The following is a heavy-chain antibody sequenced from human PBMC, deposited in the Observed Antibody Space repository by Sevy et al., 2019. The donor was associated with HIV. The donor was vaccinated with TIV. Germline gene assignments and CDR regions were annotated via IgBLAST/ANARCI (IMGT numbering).Heavy chain of an antibody. J-gene: IGHJ4*02. CDR2: ISKDGSNK. V-gene: IGHV3-30*18. CDR3: AKDRALMDFAGNDF. Sequence: GGSLRLSCEASGFSFSNFGMHWVRQAPGKGLEWVALISKDGSNKYYAESVKGRFTIFRDNFNDTVNLQMNGLRVEDSAVYHCAKDRALMDFAGNDFWGQGTLVTVSS. CDR1: GFSFSNFG. D-gene: IGHD2-8*01.